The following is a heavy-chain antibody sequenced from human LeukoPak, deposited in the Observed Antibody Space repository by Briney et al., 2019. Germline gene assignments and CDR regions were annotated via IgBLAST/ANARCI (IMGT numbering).Heavy chain of an antibody. CDR3: TTTIGYCSSTGCSNWFDP. D-gene: IGHD2-2*01. V-gene: IGHV3-15*01. Sequence: GGSLRLSXAASGFTFSNAWMSWVRQAPGKGLEWVSRIKSKTDGGTTDYAAPVKGRFTISRDDSKNTLYLQMNSLKTEDTAVYYCTTTIGYCSSTGCSNWFDPWGQGTLVTVSS. J-gene: IGHJ5*02. CDR1: GFTFSNAW. CDR2: IKSKTDGGTT.